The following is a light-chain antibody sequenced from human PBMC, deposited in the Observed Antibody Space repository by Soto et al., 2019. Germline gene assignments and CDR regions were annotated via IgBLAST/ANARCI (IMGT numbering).Light chain of an antibody. J-gene: IGLJ1*01. CDR1: SSDVGGYNY. CDR3: SSYTTSNTRQIV. V-gene: IGLV2-14*01. CDR2: DVS. Sequence: QSVLTQPASVSGSPGQSITISCTGTSSDVGGYNYVSWYQQHPGKAPKFMIYDVSNRPSGVSNRFSGSKSGNTASLTISVLQAEDKADYYCSSYTTSNTRQIVFGTGTKVTVL.